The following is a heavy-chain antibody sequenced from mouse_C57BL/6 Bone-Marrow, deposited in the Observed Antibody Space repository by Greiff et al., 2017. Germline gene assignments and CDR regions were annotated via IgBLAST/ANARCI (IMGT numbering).Heavy chain of an antibody. V-gene: IGHV1-50*01. CDR2: LDPSDSYT. Sequence: QVQLQQPGAELVKPGASVKLSCKASGYTFTSYWMQWVKQRPGQGLEWIGELDPSDSYTNYNQKLKGKATLTVDTSSSTAYMQLSSLTSEDSAVYYCASYGGYYYAPYAMDYWGQGTSVTVSS. D-gene: IGHD1-1*01. CDR3: ASYGGYYYAPYAMDY. J-gene: IGHJ4*01. CDR1: GYTFTSYW.